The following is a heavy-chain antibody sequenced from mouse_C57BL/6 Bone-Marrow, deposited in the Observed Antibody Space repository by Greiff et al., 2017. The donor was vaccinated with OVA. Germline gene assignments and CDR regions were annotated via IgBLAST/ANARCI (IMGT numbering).Heavy chain of an antibody. CDR2: IDPETGGT. CDR1: GYTFTDYE. Sequence: QVHVKQSGAELVRPGASVTLSCKASGYTFTDYEMHWVKQTPVHGLEWIGAIDPETGGTAYNQKFKGKAILTADKSSSTAYMELRSLTSEDSAVYYCTRWSGYGYFDVWGTGTTVTVSS. CDR3: TRWSGYGYFDV. J-gene: IGHJ1*03. V-gene: IGHV1-15*01. D-gene: IGHD3-2*02.